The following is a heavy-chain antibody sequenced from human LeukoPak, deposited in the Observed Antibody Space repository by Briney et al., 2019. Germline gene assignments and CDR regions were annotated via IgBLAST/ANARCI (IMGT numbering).Heavy chain of an antibody. CDR1: GFTFSSYW. CDR2: IKQDGSER. J-gene: IGHJ3*02. Sequence: GGSLRLSCAASGFTFSSYWMSWVRQAPGKGLEWVANIKQDGSERYYVDSVKGRFTISRDNAKNSLYLQMNSLRAEDTAVYYCARGVRSISGYSSGWYLPKAFDIWGQGTMVTVSS. CDR3: ARGVRSISGYSSGWYLPKAFDI. D-gene: IGHD6-19*01. V-gene: IGHV3-7*01.